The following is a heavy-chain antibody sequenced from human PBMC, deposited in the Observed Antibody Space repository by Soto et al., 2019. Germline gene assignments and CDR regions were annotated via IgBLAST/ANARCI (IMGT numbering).Heavy chain of an antibody. V-gene: IGHV1-18*01. D-gene: IGHD6-13*01. CDR3: ARDAPTSSWYADYYYGMDV. CDR1: GYTFTSYG. J-gene: IGHJ6*02. Sequence: ASVKVSCKASGYTFTSYGISWVRRAPGQGLEWMGWISAYNGNTNYAQKLQGRVTMTTDTSTSTAYMELRSLRSDDTAVYYCARDAPTSSWYADYYYGMDVWGQGTTVTVSS. CDR2: ISAYNGNT.